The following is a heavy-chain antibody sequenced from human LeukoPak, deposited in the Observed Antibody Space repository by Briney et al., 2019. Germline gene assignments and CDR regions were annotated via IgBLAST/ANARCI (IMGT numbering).Heavy chain of an antibody. Sequence: PSGGSLRLSCAASGFTFSSYAMSWVRQAPGKGLVWVSAISGSGGSTYYADSVKGRFTISRDNSKNTLYLQMNSLRAEDTAVYYCARDRNTDFWSGYYTNYFDYWGQGTLVIVSS. CDR3: ARDRNTDFWSGYYTNYFDY. J-gene: IGHJ4*02. V-gene: IGHV3-23*01. CDR2: ISGSGGST. D-gene: IGHD3-3*01. CDR1: GFTFSSYA.